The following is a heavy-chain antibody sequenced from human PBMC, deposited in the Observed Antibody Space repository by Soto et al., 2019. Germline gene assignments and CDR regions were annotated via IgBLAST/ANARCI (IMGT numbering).Heavy chain of an antibody. CDR1: VFSFNTYN. V-gene: IGHV3-21*06. CDR3: AREDGIAGATSAFDY. J-gene: IGHJ4*02. D-gene: IGHD1-26*01. Sequence: PGRSLRLSWEACVFSFNTYNMNWVRQAPEKGLEWVSSINGRGNYIYYADSVKGRFTISRDNAKNSLYLQMNSLRVEDTAVYYCAREDGIAGATSAFDYWGQGTPVTVSS. CDR2: INGRGNYI.